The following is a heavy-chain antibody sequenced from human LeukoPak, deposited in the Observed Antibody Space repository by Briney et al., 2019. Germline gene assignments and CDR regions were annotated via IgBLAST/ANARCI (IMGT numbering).Heavy chain of an antibody. Sequence: PGRSLRLSCAASGFTFDDYAMHWVRQAPGKGLEWVSGISWNSGSIGYADSVKGRFTISRDNAKNSLYLQMNSLRAEDMALYYCAKGVTPYYYYYYMDVWGKGTTVTVSS. J-gene: IGHJ6*03. CDR3: AKGVTPYYYYYYMDV. V-gene: IGHV3-9*03. CDR1: GFTFDDYA. CDR2: ISWNSGSI. D-gene: IGHD4-23*01.